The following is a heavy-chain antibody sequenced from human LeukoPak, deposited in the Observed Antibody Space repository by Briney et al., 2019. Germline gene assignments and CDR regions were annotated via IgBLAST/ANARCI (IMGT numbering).Heavy chain of an antibody. CDR1: RGTFSSYA. D-gene: IGHD5-18*01. V-gene: IGHV1-69*04. Sequence: SVKVSCKASRGTFSSYAFSWVRQAPGQGLEWMGRIIPIFGIANYAQKFQGRVTITADKSTSTAYMELSSLRSEDTAVYYCARDRLKAAMVYYYYGMDVWGQGTTFTVSS. J-gene: IGHJ6*02. CDR2: IIPIFGIA. CDR3: ARDRLKAAMVYYYYGMDV.